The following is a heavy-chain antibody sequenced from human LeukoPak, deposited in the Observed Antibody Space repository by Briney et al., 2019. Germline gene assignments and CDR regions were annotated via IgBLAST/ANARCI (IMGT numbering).Heavy chain of an antibody. V-gene: IGHV1-2*02. CDR1: GYTFTGYY. D-gene: IGHD4-17*01. CDR2: INPNSGGT. J-gene: IGHJ4*02. CDR3: ASSYNYGDYTFDY. Sequence: ASVKVSCKSSGYTFTGYYMHWVRQAPGQGLEWMGWINPNSGGTNYAQKFQGRVTMTRDTSISTAYMELSRLRSDDTAVYYCASSYNYGDYTFDYWGQGTLVTVSS.